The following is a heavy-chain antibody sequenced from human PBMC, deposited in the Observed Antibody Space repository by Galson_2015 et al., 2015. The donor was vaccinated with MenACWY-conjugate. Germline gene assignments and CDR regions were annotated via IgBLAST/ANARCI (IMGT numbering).Heavy chain of an antibody. CDR1: GFTFSRYG. CDR3: AKAGFTYDSFNYYYMDV. Sequence: SLRLSCAASGFTFSRYGMHWVRQAPGKGLEWVALISYDGSNKYHADSVNGRFTISRDNSKNTLLLQMHSLRVEDTAVYYCAKAGFTYDSFNYYYMDVWGEGTTVTVSS. V-gene: IGHV3-30*18. CDR2: ISYDGSNK. D-gene: IGHD5-18*01. J-gene: IGHJ6*03.